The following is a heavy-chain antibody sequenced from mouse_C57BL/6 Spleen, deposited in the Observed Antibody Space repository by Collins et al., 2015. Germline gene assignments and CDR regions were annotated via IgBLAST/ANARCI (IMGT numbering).Heavy chain of an antibody. V-gene: IGHV1S81*02. CDR1: GYTFTSYW. Sequence: QVQLQQPGAELVKPGASVKLSCKASGYTFTSYWMHWVKQRPGQGLEWIGEINPSNGRTNYNEKFKNKATLTVDKSSSTAYMQLSSLTSEDSAVYYCAGGLYDYDGGYWGQGTTLTVSS. CDR3: AGGLYDYDGGY. CDR2: INPSNGRT. D-gene: IGHD2-4*01. J-gene: IGHJ2*01.